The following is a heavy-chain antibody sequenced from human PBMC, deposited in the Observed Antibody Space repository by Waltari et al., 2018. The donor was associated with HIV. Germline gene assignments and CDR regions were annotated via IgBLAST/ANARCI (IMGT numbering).Heavy chain of an antibody. CDR2: INPNSGGT. J-gene: IGHJ4*02. V-gene: IGHV1-2*02. Sequence: QVQLVQSGAEVKKPGASVKVSCKASGYTFTGSYMHWVRQAPGQGLEWMGWINPNSGGTNYALKFQGRVTMTRDTSISTDYMELTRLRSDDTAVYYCAREPSLTTAYDYWGQGTLVTVSS. CDR3: AREPSLTTAYDY. D-gene: IGHD4-17*01. CDR1: GYTFTGSY.